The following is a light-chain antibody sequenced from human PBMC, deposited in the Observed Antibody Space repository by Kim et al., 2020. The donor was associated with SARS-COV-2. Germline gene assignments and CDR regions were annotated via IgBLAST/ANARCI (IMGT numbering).Light chain of an antibody. CDR3: ASWDDNLGGYV. J-gene: IGLJ1*01. Sequence: ELTQPPSASGTPGQRVTISCSGSSSNIGSNYLHWYQRVPGTAPKLLIYRNYRRPSGVPDRFSGSKSDTSASLAISGLRSEDEAEYYCASWDDNLGGYVFGTGTKVTVL. CDR1: SSNIGSNY. V-gene: IGLV1-47*01. CDR2: RNY.